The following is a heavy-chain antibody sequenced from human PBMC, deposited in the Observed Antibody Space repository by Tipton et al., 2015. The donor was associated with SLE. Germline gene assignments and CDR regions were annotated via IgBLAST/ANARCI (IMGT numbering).Heavy chain of an antibody. Sequence: PSLTCTVSDGSTTSDSYYWSWIRQPVGKGLEWLGYVYYSGGTNCNPSLKSRVTISADTSRNQLSLKLQSVTAADTAMYYCARQRMQLVNWFDPWGQGTLVTVSS. CDR2: VYYSGGT. CDR1: DGSTTSDSYY. J-gene: IGHJ5*02. V-gene: IGHV4-61*10. D-gene: IGHD2/OR15-2a*01. CDR3: ARQRMQLVNWFDP.